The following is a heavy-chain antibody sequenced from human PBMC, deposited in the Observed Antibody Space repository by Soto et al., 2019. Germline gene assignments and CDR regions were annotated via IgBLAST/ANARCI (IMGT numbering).Heavy chain of an antibody. CDR3: ARDLPWNQRNDAFDI. Sequence: VGSLRLSCAASGFTFSDYYMSWIRQAPGKGLEWVSYISSSSSYTNYADSVKGRFTISRDNAKNSLYLQMNSLRAEDMAVYYCARDLPWNQRNDAFDIWGQGTMVTVSS. J-gene: IGHJ3*02. V-gene: IGHV3-11*06. CDR2: ISSSSSYT. CDR1: GFTFSDYY. D-gene: IGHD1-1*01.